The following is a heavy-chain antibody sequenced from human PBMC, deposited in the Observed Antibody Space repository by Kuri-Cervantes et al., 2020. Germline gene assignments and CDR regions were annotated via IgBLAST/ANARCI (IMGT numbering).Heavy chain of an antibody. CDR1: GFTFSSYG. J-gene: IGHJ4*02. V-gene: IGHV3-33*01. D-gene: IGHD3-16*01. CDR2: IWYDGSNK. CDR3: ARASEEGAFDY. Sequence: GESLKISCAASGFTFSSYGMHWVRQAPGKGLEWVAVIWYDGSNKYYADSVKGRFTISRGNSKNTLYLQMNSLRAEDTAVYYCARASEEGAFDYWGQGTLVTVSS.